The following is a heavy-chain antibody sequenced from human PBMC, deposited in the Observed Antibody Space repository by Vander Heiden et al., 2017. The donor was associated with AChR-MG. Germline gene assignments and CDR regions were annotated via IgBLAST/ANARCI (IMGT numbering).Heavy chain of an antibody. V-gene: IGHV1-69*02. CDR2: IIPILGIA. CDR1: GGTFISYT. CDR3: ARAGAVARGAAVVWFDP. D-gene: IGHD1-26*01. Sequence: QVQLVQSGAEVKKPGSSVKVSCKASGGTFISYTISWVRQAPGQGLEWMGRIIPILGIANYAQKFQGRVTITADKSTSTDYMELSSLRSEDTAVYYWARAGAVARGAAVVWFDPWGQGTLVTVSS. J-gene: IGHJ5*02.